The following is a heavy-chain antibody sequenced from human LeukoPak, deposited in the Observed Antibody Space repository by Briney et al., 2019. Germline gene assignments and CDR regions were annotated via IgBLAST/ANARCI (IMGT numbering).Heavy chain of an antibody. J-gene: IGHJ4*02. D-gene: IGHD5-12*01. Sequence: PGGSLRLSCAASGFHVITYYMNWFRQAPGKGLEWASVIYSDFRTYYADSVKGRFIISKDTSKNTLYLQMNNLRADDTAVYYCGRDSAYAVGNFGGQEPLLTVSS. V-gene: IGHV3-53*01. CDR3: GRDSAYAVGNF. CDR2: IYSDFRT. CDR1: GFHVITYY.